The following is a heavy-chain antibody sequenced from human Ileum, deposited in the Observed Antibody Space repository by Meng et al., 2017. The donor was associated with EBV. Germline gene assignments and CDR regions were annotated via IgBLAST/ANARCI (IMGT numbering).Heavy chain of an antibody. CDR1: GGSISRSDW. Sequence: GPGARNPSATLSLTCAGSGGSISRSDWWGWVRQPPGKGLEWIGETSHSGSTNYSPSLKSRVTISLDKSKNQLSLKLNSVTAADTAVYYCASSDYYRSDYWGQGTLVTVSS. CDR2: TSHSGST. CDR3: ASSDYYRSDY. V-gene: IGHV4-4*02. D-gene: IGHD3-22*01. J-gene: IGHJ4*02.